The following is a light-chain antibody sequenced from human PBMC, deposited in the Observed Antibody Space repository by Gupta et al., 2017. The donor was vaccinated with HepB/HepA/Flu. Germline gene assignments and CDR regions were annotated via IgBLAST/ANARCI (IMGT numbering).Light chain of an antibody. CDR3: QQYYSYPPT. J-gene: IGKJ4*01. Sequence: AIRMTQSPSSFSASTGDRVTITCRSSQGISSYSAWYQQKPGKAPKLLIYAASTLQSGVPSRFSGSGSGTDFTLTISCLQSEDFATYDCQQYYSYPPTFGGGTKVEIK. CDR1: QGISSY. CDR2: AAS. V-gene: IGKV1-8*01.